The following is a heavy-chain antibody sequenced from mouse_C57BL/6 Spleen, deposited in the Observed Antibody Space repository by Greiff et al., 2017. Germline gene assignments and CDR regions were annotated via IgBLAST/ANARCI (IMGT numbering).Heavy chain of an antibody. CDR1: GFTFSDYY. J-gene: IGHJ4*01. Sequence: EVKLVESGGGLVQPGGSLKLSCAASGFTFSDYYMYWVRQTPEKRLEWVAYISNGGGSTYYPATVKGRFTISRDNAKHTLYLQMSRLKSEDTAMYYCARKETTVVGGDCYAMDYWGLGTSVTVSS. CDR3: ARKETTVVGGDCYAMDY. CDR2: ISNGGGST. V-gene: IGHV5-12*01. D-gene: IGHD1-1*01.